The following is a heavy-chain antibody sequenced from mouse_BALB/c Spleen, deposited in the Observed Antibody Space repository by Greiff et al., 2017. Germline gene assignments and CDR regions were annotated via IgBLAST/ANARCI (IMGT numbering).Heavy chain of an antibody. V-gene: IGHV1-18*01. CDR3: AREKGYRYGGAMDY. CDR1: GYTFTDYN. CDR2: INPNNGGT. Sequence: EVQLQQSGPELVKPGASVKIPCKASGYTFTDYNMDWVKQSHGKSLEWIGDINPNNGGTIYNQKFKGKATLTVDKSSSTAYMELRSLTSEDTAVYYCAREKGYRYGGAMDYWGQGTSVTVSS. J-gene: IGHJ4*01. D-gene: IGHD2-14*01.